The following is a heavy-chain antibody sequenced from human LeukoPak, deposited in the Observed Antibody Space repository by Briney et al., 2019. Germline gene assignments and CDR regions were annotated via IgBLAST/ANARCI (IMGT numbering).Heavy chain of an antibody. CDR2: ISWNSGTR. CDR1: GFTFDDYA. CDR3: AKDVFTMVRGVLEY. J-gene: IGHJ4*02. V-gene: IGHV3-9*01. Sequence: GGSLRLSCAASGFTFDDYAMHWVRQAPGKGREWVSGISWNSGTRGYADSVKGRFTISRDNAKNSLDLQMNSLRAEDTALYYCAKDVFTMVRGVLEYWGQGTLVTVSS. D-gene: IGHD3-10*01.